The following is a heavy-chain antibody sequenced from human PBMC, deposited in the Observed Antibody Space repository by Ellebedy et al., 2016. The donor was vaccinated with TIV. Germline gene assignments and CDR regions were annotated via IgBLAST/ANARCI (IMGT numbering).Heavy chain of an antibody. Sequence: GGSLRLSCAASGFTFSSYALSWVRQAPGKGLEWVSGISGSGGRSYYADSVKGRFTISRDNSKNTLYLQMNSLRAEDTAVYYCARDMGTTVVTPTFDYWGQGTLVTVSS. J-gene: IGHJ4*02. D-gene: IGHD4-23*01. V-gene: IGHV3-23*01. CDR1: GFTFSSYA. CDR3: ARDMGTTVVTPTFDY. CDR2: ISGSGGRS.